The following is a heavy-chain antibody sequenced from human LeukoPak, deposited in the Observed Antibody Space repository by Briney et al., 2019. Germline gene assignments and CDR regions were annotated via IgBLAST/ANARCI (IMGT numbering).Heavy chain of an antibody. Sequence: ASVKVSCKASGYTFTGYYMHWVRRAPGQGLEWMGWVNPNSGGTNYAQKFQGRVTMTRDTSISTAYMELSRLRSDDTAVYYCARDLAVKYSSGWRYWGQGTLVTVSS. V-gene: IGHV1-2*02. CDR3: ARDLAVKYSSGWRY. CDR1: GYTFTGYY. D-gene: IGHD6-19*01. J-gene: IGHJ4*02. CDR2: VNPNSGGT.